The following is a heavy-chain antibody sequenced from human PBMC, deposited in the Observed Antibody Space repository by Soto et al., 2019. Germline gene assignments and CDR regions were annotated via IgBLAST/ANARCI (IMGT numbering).Heavy chain of an antibody. Sequence: QVQLVESGGGVVQPGRSLRLSCAASGFTFSSYGMHWVRQAPGKGLEWVAVISYDGSNKYYADSVKGRFTISRDNSKNTRYLQMNGLRAEDTAVYYCAKDYIDSSGYYLYYYGMDVWGQGTTVTVSS. CDR2: ISYDGSNK. CDR1: GFTFSSYG. CDR3: AKDYIDSSGYYLYYYGMDV. J-gene: IGHJ6*02. D-gene: IGHD3-22*01. V-gene: IGHV3-30*18.